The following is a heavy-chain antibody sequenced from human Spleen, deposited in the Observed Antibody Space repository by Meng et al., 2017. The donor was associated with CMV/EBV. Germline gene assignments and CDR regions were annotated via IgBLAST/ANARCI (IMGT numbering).Heavy chain of an antibody. V-gene: IGHV3-7*01. Sequence: GESLKISCAVSGFTFSSDWMSWIRQAPGKGLEWVANIKRDGSETHYVDSVRGRFTISRDNSKNTLYLQMNSLRAEDTAVYYCAREPHLWGQGTLVTVSS. CDR3: AREPHL. CDR1: GFTFSSDW. CDR2: IKRDGSET. J-gene: IGHJ5*02.